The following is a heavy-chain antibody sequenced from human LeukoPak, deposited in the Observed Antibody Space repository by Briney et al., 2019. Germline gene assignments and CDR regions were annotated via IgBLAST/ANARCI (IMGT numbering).Heavy chain of an antibody. CDR1: GFTSRNYW. Sequence: GGSLRLSCAASGFTSRNYWTHWVRQAPGKGLEWASRLNSDGSIVNYVDSVRGRFTISRDNAKNTMYLQMNSLRVEDTAVYYCVFGLETGWWGQGTLVTVSS. J-gene: IGHJ4*02. D-gene: IGHD7-27*01. CDR2: LNSDGSIV. V-gene: IGHV3-74*01. CDR3: VFGLETGW.